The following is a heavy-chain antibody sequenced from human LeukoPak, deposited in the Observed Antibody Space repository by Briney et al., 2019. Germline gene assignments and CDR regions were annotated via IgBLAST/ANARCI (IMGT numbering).Heavy chain of an antibody. CDR3: ARVGGNVDD. CDR2: IYYSGST. V-gene: IGHV4-59*01. J-gene: IGHJ4*02. CDR1: GGSISSYY. D-gene: IGHD4-23*01. Sequence: PSETLSLTCTVSGGSISSYYWSWVRQPPGKGLEWIGYIYYSGSTNYNPSLKSRVTISVDTSKNQFSLKLSSVTAADTAVYYCARVGGNVDDWGQASLVTVSS.